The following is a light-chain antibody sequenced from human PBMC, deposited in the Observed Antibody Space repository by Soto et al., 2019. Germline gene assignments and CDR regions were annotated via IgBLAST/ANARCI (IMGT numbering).Light chain of an antibody. CDR2: WAS. Sequence: DIMMTQSPDSLAVSLGERATINCKSGQSVLYRSNNKNYLAWYQQRPGQPPKLLIYWASTRQSGVPDRFSGSGSGTDFTLTISRLQAEDVAVYYCQQYYGTPHTFGQGTKLEIK. V-gene: IGKV4-1*01. J-gene: IGKJ2*01. CDR3: QQYYGTPHT. CDR1: QSVLYRSNNKNY.